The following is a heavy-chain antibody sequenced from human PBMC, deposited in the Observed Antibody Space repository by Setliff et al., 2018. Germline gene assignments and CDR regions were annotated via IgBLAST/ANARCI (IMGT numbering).Heavy chain of an antibody. D-gene: IGHD2-2*01. V-gene: IGHV4-59*08. CDR1: GGTVTSHY. Sequence: SETLSLTCAVSGGTVTSHYWSWIRQPPGKGLEWIGFIFYSGDTNSNPSLKSRATISVDTSKSQFSLKVTSVTAADTAVYYCTRHAGRENQLPHTYYYYMDVWGKGATVTVSS. CDR3: TRHAGRENQLPHTYYYYMDV. CDR2: IFYSGDT. J-gene: IGHJ6*03.